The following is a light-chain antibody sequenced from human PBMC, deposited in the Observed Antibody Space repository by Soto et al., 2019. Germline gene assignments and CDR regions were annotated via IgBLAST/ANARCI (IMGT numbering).Light chain of an antibody. CDR2: AAS. J-gene: IGKJ1*01. CDR1: QSISSY. V-gene: IGKV1-39*01. Sequence: DIQMTQSPSSLSASLGDRVTITCRASQSISSYLNWYQQKPGKAPKLLIYAASSLQSGVPSRFSGSGSGTDFTLTISSLQPEDFATYYCQQSYSTPWTVGQGTKVDSK. CDR3: QQSYSTPWT.